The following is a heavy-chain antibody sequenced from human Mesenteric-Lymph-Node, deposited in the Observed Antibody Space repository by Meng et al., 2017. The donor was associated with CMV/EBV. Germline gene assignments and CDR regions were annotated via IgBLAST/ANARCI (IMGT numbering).Heavy chain of an antibody. J-gene: IGHJ4*02. CDR3: AKDSRLAASYDY. D-gene: IGHD6-13*01. V-gene: IGHV3-74*01. Sequence: GESLKISCAASGFTFSGYAMHWVRQAPGKGLVWVSRINSDGSSTTYADSVKGRFTISRDNAKNTLFLQMNSLRAEDTAVYYCAKDSRLAASYDYWGQGTLVTVSS. CDR2: INSDGSST. CDR1: GFTFSGYA.